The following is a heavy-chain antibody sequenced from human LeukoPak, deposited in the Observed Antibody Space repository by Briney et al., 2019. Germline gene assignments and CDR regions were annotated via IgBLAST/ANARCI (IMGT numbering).Heavy chain of an antibody. V-gene: IGHV3-21*04. CDR3: GKDPNGNFIGAFDF. Sequence: GGSLRLSCAASGFTFSSYSMNWVRQAPGKGLEWVSSISSSSSYIYYADSVKGRFTISRDNSKGTLYLQMDSLRVEDTAVYYCGKDPNGNFIGAFDFWGQETMVTVSS. CDR1: GFTFSSYS. D-gene: IGHD4-23*01. J-gene: IGHJ3*01. CDR2: ISSSSSYI.